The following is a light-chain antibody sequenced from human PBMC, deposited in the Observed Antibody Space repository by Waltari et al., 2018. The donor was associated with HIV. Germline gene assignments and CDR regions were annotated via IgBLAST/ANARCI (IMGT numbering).Light chain of an antibody. Sequence: QSALTQPASVSGSPGQSITISCTGTSSDVGYNYVSWFQQYPGKVPKLIIYDVVERPSGVSNRFSGSKSGNTASLTISGLQAEDEADYYCCTYVGYGTKFVFGTGTRVSVL. CDR2: DVV. CDR1: SSDVGYNY. CDR3: CTYVGYGTKFV. V-gene: IGLV2-23*02. J-gene: IGLJ1*01.